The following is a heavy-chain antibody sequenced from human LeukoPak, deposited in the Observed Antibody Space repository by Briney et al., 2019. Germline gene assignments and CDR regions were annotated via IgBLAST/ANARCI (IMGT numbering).Heavy chain of an antibody. CDR3: ARGAVVPATIEL. Sequence: ASVKVSCKASGGTFSSYGISWVREAPGQGLEWMGGIIAIFGTTNYAQKFQGRVTITMDESTSTAYMELSSLRSEDTAVYYPARGAVVPATIELWGQGTLVTVSS. CDR1: GGTFSSYG. CDR2: IIAIFGTT. V-gene: IGHV1-69*05. J-gene: IGHJ4*02. D-gene: IGHD2-2*02.